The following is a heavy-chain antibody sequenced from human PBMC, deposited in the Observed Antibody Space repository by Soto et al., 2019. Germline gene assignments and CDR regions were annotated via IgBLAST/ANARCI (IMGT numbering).Heavy chain of an antibody. J-gene: IGHJ6*02. CDR2: ISYGGSNK. Sequence: GGSLRLFCAASGFTFSSYGMPWVRQAPGKGLEWVVVISYGGSNKYYADSVKGRFTISRDNSKNTLYLQMNSLRAEDTAVYYCAKDAVGIAAAGPHYYYYYGMDVWGQGTTVTVSS. CDR3: AKDAVGIAAAGPHYYYYYGMDV. V-gene: IGHV3-30*18. CDR1: GFTFSSYG. D-gene: IGHD6-13*01.